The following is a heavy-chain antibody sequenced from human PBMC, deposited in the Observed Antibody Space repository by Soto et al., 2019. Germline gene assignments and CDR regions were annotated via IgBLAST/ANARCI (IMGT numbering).Heavy chain of an antibody. J-gene: IGHJ4*02. V-gene: IGHV2-5*02. CDR2: IYWDDDK. D-gene: IGHD3-10*01. Sequence: QITLKESGPTLVKPTQTLTLTCTFSGFSLSTSGVGVGWIRQPPGKALDWLALIYWDDDKRYSPSLKSRLTIPKDTSKNQVVLTMTNMDPVDTATYYCAHDYGSGTLDYWGQGTLVTVSS. CDR1: GFSLSTSGVG. CDR3: AHDYGSGTLDY.